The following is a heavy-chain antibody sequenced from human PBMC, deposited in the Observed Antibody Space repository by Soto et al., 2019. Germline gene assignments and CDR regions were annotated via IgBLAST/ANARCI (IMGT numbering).Heavy chain of an antibody. V-gene: IGHV1-69*02. CDR2: IIPILGIA. J-gene: IGHJ6*03. CDR1: GGTFSSYT. CDR3: ARVPTGYGYYHYMDV. D-gene: IGHD3-9*01. Sequence: GASVKVSCKASGGTFSSYTISWVRQAPGQGLEWMGRIIPILGIANYAQKFQGRVTITADKSTSTAYMELSSLRSEDTAVYYCARVPTGYGYYHYMDVWGKGTTVTSP.